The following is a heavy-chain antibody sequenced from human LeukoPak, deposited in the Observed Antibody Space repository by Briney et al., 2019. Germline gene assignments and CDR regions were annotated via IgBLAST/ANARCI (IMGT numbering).Heavy chain of an antibody. Sequence: PGGSLRLSCAASGFTFSSYSMNWVRQAPGKGLEWVSSISSSSYIYYADSVKGRFTISRDNAKNSLYLQMNSLRAEDTAVYYCARAIVVVTPEFDYWGQGTLVTVSS. J-gene: IGHJ4*02. V-gene: IGHV3-21*01. D-gene: IGHD3-22*01. CDR3: ARAIVVVTPEFDY. CDR2: ISSSSYI. CDR1: GFTFSSYS.